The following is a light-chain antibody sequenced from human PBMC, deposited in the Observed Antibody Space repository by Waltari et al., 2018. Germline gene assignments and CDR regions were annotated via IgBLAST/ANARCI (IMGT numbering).Light chain of an antibody. CDR1: QLGHKF. J-gene: IGLJ3*02. CDR3: QTWDGTTAV. CDR2: EDK. Sequence: SYELTQPPSVSVSPGQTASITCSGDQLGHKFDSWYQQKPGQSPVVVIYEDKKRPSGLPERFSGSNSGNAATLTISGTQAVDEADYYCQTWDGTTAVFGGGTKLTVL. V-gene: IGLV3-1*01.